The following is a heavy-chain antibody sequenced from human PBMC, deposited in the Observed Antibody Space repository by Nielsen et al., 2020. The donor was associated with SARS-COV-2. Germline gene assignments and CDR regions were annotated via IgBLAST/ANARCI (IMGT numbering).Heavy chain of an antibody. CDR2: IYPEDSDI. D-gene: IGHD3-22*01. J-gene: IGHJ4*02. Sequence: VRQAPGKGLEWMGIIYPEDSDIRYSPSFQGRVTISADKSISTAYLQWSSLKASDTAMYYCARRYDIGENAYDSSGPFDYWGQGALVTVSS. CDR3: ARRYDIGENAYDSSGPFDY. V-gene: IGHV5-51*01.